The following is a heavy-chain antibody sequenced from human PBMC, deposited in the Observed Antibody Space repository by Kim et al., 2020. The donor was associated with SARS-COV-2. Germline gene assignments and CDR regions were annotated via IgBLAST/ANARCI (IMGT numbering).Heavy chain of an antibody. CDR2: GPT. Sequence: GPTHYAKSVKGRFNISRNNSKNSVDLQMTSLRADDTAVYYCMGAEGYSYWGQGTLVTVSS. V-gene: IGHV3-66*01. D-gene: IGHD4-4*01. J-gene: IGHJ4*02. CDR3: MGAEGYSY.